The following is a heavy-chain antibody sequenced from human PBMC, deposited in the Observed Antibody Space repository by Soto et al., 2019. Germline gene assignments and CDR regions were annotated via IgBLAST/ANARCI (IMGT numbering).Heavy chain of an antibody. CDR1: GGSFSGYY. CDR2: INHRGST. CDR3: ARGYSGYDYGFVDY. J-gene: IGHJ4*02. Sequence: SETLSLTCAVYGGSFSGYYWSWIRQPPGKGLEWIGEINHRGSTNYNPSLKSRVTISVDTSKNQFSLKLSSVTAADTAVYYCARGYSGYDYGFVDYWGQGTLVTVSS. V-gene: IGHV4-34*01. D-gene: IGHD5-12*01.